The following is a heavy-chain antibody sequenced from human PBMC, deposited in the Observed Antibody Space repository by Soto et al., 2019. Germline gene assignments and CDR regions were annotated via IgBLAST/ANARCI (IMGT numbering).Heavy chain of an antibody. Sequence: GGSLRLSCAASGFTFSSYSMNWVRQAPGKGLEWVSYISSSSSTIYYADSMGGRFTISRDNSKNTLYLQMRSLRAGDTAVYYCGARKSIAAVAGTDYWGQGTLVTVSS. D-gene: IGHD6-19*01. CDR2: ISSSSSTI. CDR1: GFTFSSYS. CDR3: GARKSIAAVAGTDY. V-gene: IGHV3-48*01. J-gene: IGHJ4*02.